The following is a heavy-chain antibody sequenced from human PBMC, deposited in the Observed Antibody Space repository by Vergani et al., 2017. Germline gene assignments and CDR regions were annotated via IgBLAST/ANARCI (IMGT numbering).Heavy chain of an antibody. J-gene: IGHJ5*02. D-gene: IGHD6-19*01. CDR2: IYYSGST. Sequence: QLQLQESGPGLVKPSATLSLTCSVSGASIRSSNYYWGWIRQPPGKGLEWIARIYYSGSTYYNPSLKSRVTISVDTSKNQFSLKLSSVTAADTAVYFCARHSTVKWLVKVGWFDPWGQGILVTVSS. V-gene: IGHV4-39*01. CDR3: ARHSTVKWLVKVGWFDP. CDR1: GASIRSSNYY.